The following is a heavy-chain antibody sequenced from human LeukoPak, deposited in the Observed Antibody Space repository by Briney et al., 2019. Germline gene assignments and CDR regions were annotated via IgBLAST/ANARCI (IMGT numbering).Heavy chain of an antibody. D-gene: IGHD6-19*01. CDR1: GGTFSSYA. J-gene: IGHJ4*02. Sequence: SVKVSCKASGGTFSSYAISWVRQAPGQGLEWMGGIIPIFGTANYAQKFQGRVTITADKSTSTAYMELSSLRSEDTAVYYCARLNKQWLVHKKLRNDFDYWGQGTLVTVSS. CDR3: ARLNKQWLVHKKLRNDFDY. CDR2: IIPIFGTA. V-gene: IGHV1-69*06.